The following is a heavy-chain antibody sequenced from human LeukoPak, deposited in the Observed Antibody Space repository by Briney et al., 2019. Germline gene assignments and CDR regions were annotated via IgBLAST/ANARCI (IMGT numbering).Heavy chain of an antibody. V-gene: IGHV1-69*06. CDR1: GGTFSNYA. CDR2: ITPIFGTA. D-gene: IGHD5-18*01. Sequence: ASVKVSCKASGGTFSNYAINWVRQAPGQGFEWMGGITPIFGTANYVQKFQGRVTITADKSTSTAYMELSRLRSEDTAVYYCARASSDDTAMATPFAYWGQGTLVTVSS. CDR3: ARASSDDTAMATPFAY. J-gene: IGHJ4*02.